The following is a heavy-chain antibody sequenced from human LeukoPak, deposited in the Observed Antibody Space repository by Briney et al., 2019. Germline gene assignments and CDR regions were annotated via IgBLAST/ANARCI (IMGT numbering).Heavy chain of an antibody. CDR2: ISSSSSTI. CDR1: GFTFSSYS. CDR3: ARVFMIVVVIIPLYYFDY. D-gene: IGHD3-22*01. Sequence: GGSLRLSCPASGFTFSSYSMNWVRQAPGKGLEWVSYISSSSSTIYYADSVKGRFTISRDNAKNSLYLQMNSLRAEDTAVYYCARVFMIVVVIIPLYYFDYWGQGTLVTVSS. V-gene: IGHV3-48*01. J-gene: IGHJ4*02.